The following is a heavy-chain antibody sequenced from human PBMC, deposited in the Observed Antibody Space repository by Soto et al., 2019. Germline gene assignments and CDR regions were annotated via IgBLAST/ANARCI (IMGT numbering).Heavy chain of an antibody. J-gene: IGHJ4*02. Sequence: GGSLRLSCAASGFTFSSYSMNWVRQAPGKGLEWVSYISSSSGTIYYADSVKGRFTISRDNAKNSLYLQMNSLRAEDTAVYYFARVKAAAGPSFDYWGQGTLVTVYS. V-gene: IGHV3-48*01. D-gene: IGHD6-13*01. CDR3: ARVKAAAGPSFDY. CDR2: ISSSSGTI. CDR1: GFTFSSYS.